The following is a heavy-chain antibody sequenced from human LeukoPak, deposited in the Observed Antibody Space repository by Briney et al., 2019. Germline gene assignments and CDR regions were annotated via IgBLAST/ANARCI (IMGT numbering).Heavy chain of an antibody. CDR1: GGSISSYY. CDR2: IYYSGST. V-gene: IGHV4-59*01. Sequence: PSETLSLTCTVSGGSISSYYWSWIRQPPGKGLEWIGYIYYSGSTNYNPSLKSRVTISVDTSKNQFSLKLSSVTAADTAVYYCARHIAARPFYYWGQGTLVTVSS. J-gene: IGHJ4*02. D-gene: IGHD6-6*01. CDR3: ARHIAARPFYY.